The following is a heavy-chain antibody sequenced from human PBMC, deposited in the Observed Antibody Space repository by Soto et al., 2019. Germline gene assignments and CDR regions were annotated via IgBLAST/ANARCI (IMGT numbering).Heavy chain of an antibody. V-gene: IGHV1-18*01. D-gene: IGHD3-3*01. J-gene: IGHJ4*02. CDR3: ARGSLPDYDFWSGYYTLYDY. Sequence: ASVKVSCKASGYTFTSYGISWVRQAPGQGLEWMGWISAYNGNTNYAQKLQGRVTMTTDTSTSTAYMGLRSLRSDDTAVYYCARGSLPDYDFWSGYYTLYDYWGQGTLVTVSS. CDR2: ISAYNGNT. CDR1: GYTFTSYG.